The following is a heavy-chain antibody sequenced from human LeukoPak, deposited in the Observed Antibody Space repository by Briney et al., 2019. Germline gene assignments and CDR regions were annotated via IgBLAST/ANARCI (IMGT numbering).Heavy chain of an antibody. CDR1: GFTFSSTW. J-gene: IGHJ4*02. CDR2: ITSDGRTT. CDR3: VRDRYYVPDY. D-gene: IGHD3-10*02. V-gene: IGHV3-74*01. Sequence: GGSLRLSCVASGFTFSSTWMHWFRQGAGKGLVWLSRITSDGRTTIYADSVEGRFTISRDHAKNTLYLQMNSLRVEDTAVYYCVRDRYYVPDYWGQGTLVTVSS.